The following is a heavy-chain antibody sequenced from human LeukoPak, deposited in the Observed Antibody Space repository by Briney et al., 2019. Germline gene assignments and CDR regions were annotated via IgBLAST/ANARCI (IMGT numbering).Heavy chain of an antibody. J-gene: IGHJ4*02. CDR2: IYSGGST. D-gene: IGHD6-13*01. Sequence: GGSLRLSCAASAFSVSSNYMSWVRQAPGKGLEWVSVIYSGGSTYYADSVKGRFTISRDKSKNTVYLQMNSLRAEDTAVYYCAKEGSSSWYEVDYWGQGTLVTVSS. CDR1: AFSVSSNY. CDR3: AKEGSSSWYEVDY. V-gene: IGHV3-53*05.